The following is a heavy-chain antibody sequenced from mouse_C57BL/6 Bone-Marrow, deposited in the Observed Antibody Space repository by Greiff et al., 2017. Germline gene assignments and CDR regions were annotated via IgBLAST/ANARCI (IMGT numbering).Heavy chain of an antibody. CDR2: IYPSDSET. Sequence: QVQLQQPGAELVRPGSSVKLSCKASGYTFTSYWMDWVKQRPGQGLEWIGNIYPSDSETHYNQKFKDKATLTVDKSSSTAYMQLSSLTSEDSAVYYCARVDDYYGSGPDYFDFWGQGTTLTVSS. CDR3: ARVDDYYGSGPDYFDF. CDR1: GYTFTSYW. D-gene: IGHD1-1*01. V-gene: IGHV1-61*01. J-gene: IGHJ2*01.